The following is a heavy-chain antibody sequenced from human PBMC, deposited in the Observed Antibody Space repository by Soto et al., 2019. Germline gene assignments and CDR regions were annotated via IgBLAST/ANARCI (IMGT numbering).Heavy chain of an antibody. J-gene: IGHJ4*02. V-gene: IGHV4-59*08. CDR2: INYSGSI. CDR1: GGSFSAYY. CDR3: TRHWDWGSLGY. Sequence: SETLSLTCAVSGGSFSAYYWTWIRQPPGKGLEWIGFINYSGSINYNPSFESRVAISLDTSKNQFFLNLTSVTAADTAVYYCTRHWDWGSLGYWGQGTLVTVSS. D-gene: IGHD3-16*01.